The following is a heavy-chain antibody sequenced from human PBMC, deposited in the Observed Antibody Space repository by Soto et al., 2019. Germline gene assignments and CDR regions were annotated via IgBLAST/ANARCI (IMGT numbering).Heavy chain of an antibody. CDR2: VFSGGST. D-gene: IGHD3-16*01. V-gene: IGHV4-4*07. CDR1: GGSLSNYF. Sequence: QVQLQASGPRLVKPSETLSLTCSVSGGSLSNYFWTWIRQPAGKGLEWIGRVFSGGSTNLNPSLKSRGSMSVDTSNKELSMRLPSVTAADPATYFCARERGGGFDCWGQGILVIVSS. J-gene: IGHJ4*02. CDR3: ARERGGGFDC.